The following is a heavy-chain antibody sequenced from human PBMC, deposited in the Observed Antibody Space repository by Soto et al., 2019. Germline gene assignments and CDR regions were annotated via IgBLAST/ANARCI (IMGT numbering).Heavy chain of an antibody. V-gene: IGHV3-21*01. Sequence: GGSLRLSCAASGFTFSSYSMNWVRQAPGKGLEWVSSISSSSSYIYYADSVKGRFTISRDNAKNSLYLQMNSLRAEDTAVYYCARDLLEYSSTLNYGMDVWGQGTTVTVSS. CDR2: ISSSSSYI. J-gene: IGHJ6*02. CDR1: GFTFSSYS. CDR3: ARDLLEYSSTLNYGMDV. D-gene: IGHD6-6*01.